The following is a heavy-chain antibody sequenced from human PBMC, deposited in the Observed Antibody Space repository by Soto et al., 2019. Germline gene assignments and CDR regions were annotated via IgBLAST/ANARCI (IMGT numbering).Heavy chain of an antibody. Sequence: GGPLRLSFAASEFTFSSYAMTLVRQAQGKGLECVSAISGRGDSTYYADSVKGRFNISRDQSKNTLYLQMPSLRAEDTAVYFCAKERDNGADRYYFDDWGQGTLVTVSS. CDR3: AKERDNGADRYYFDD. CDR2: ISGRGDST. J-gene: IGHJ4*02. V-gene: IGHV3-23*01. D-gene: IGHD1-20*01. CDR1: EFTFSSYA.